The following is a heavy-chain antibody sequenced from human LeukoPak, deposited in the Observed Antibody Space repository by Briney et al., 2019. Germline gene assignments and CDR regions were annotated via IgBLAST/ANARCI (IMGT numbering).Heavy chain of an antibody. D-gene: IGHD3-22*01. CDR2: VSGSGGAT. V-gene: IGHV3-23*01. CDR1: GLTFSSSA. CDR3: AKEGTYYDSSGYYTH. Sequence: GGSLRLACAASGLTFSSSAMRWVRQAPGKGLGWVSSVSGSGGATYYADSVKGRFTISRDNSKNTLYLQLSSLRVEDTAIYYCAKEGTYYDSSGYYTHWGQGTLVAVSS. J-gene: IGHJ4*02.